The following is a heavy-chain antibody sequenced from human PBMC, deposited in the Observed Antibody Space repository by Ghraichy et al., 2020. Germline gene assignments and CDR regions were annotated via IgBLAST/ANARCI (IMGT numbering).Heavy chain of an antibody. CDR1: GFTFSSYE. CDR2: ISSSGSTI. Sequence: GGSLRLSCAASGFTFSSYEMNWVRQAPGKGLEWVSYISSSGSTIYYADSVKGRFTISRDNAKNSLYLQMNSLRAEDTAVYYCAREDEAAAGMWNDYYYYGMDVWGQGTTVTVSS. V-gene: IGHV3-48*03. J-gene: IGHJ6*02. CDR3: AREDEAAAGMWNDYYYYGMDV. D-gene: IGHD6-13*01.